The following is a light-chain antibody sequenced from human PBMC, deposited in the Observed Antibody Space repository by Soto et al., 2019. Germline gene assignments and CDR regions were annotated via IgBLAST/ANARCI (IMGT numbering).Light chain of an antibody. Sequence: QSSPTQPPPTAGTPGKRVIISCFGNSSNIGSNYVYWYQQVPGTAPKLLIYKNNQRPSGVPDRFSGSKSGSSASLAISGLRSEDEADYYCAAWDDSLSVHYVFGVGTKVTVL. V-gene: IGLV1-47*01. CDR2: KNN. CDR1: SSNIGSNY. CDR3: AAWDDSLSVHYV. J-gene: IGLJ1*01.